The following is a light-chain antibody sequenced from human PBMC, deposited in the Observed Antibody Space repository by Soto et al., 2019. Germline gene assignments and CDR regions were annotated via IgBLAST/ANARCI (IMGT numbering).Light chain of an antibody. Sequence: QSALTQPASVSGSPGQSITISCTGTSSDVGDYNYVSWYQQHPGKAPKLMIYDVSNRPSGVSNRFSGSKSGNTASLTISGLQAEDEADYYCSSYTSSSPYVFGSGTQLTVL. CDR2: DVS. CDR3: SSYTSSSPYV. CDR1: SSDVGDYNY. V-gene: IGLV2-14*01. J-gene: IGLJ1*01.